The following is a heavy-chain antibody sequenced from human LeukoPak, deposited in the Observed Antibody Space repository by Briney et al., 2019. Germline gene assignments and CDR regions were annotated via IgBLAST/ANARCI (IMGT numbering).Heavy chain of an antibody. CDR2: IRYDGQNK. D-gene: IGHD6-19*01. V-gene: IGHV3-30*02. CDR3: AKGEEQWLELGHFPH. Sequence: GGSLRLSCAASGFTFGAYGLHWVRRAPGKGLEWVALIRYDGQNKYYADSVKGRFTVSRDNSKNTLFLQMNSLTPDDTAVYYCAKGEEQWLELGHFPHWGQGTLVIVSS. CDR1: GFTFGAYG. J-gene: IGHJ1*01.